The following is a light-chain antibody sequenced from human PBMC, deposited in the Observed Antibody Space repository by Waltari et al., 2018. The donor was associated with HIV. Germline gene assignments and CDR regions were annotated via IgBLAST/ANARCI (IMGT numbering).Light chain of an antibody. J-gene: IGLJ1*01. CDR2: DVS. V-gene: IGLV2-23*02. CDR1: SSDVGGYNY. CDR3: CSYAGSRGNV. Sequence: QSALTQPASVSGSPGQSITISCTGTSSDVGGYNYVSWYQQHPVKAPKLMIYDVSKRPSGVSNRCSGSKSGNTASLTISGLQAEDEADYYCCSYAGSRGNVFGTGTKVTVL.